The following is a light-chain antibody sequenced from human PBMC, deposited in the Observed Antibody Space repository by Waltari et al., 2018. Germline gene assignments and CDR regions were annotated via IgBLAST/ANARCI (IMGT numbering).Light chain of an antibody. CDR3: QLRSNRPPYA. CDR1: QRVGRS. V-gene: IGKV3-11*01. CDR2: DAS. Sequence: EIVLTQSPATLSLSPGPRATLSCRASQRVGRSLGWYHQKVGQAPRLLIFDASNRATGVPARFSGSGSGIEFTLTISRLEPDDFAVYYCQLRSNRPPYAFGQGTKLGMK. J-gene: IGKJ2*01.